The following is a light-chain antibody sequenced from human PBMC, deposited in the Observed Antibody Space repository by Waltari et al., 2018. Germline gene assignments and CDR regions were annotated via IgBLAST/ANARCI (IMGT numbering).Light chain of an antibody. J-gene: IGKJ2*01. Sequence: DIQMTQSPSTLSASVGDRVTITCRASQSVSTWLAWYQQKPGKAPKLLIYKASSLRSGVPSRFIGSGSGTEFTLTISSLQPDDFATYYCQQYDSYLYTFGQGTKVEIQ. V-gene: IGKV1-5*03. CDR2: KAS. CDR3: QQYDSYLYT. CDR1: QSVSTW.